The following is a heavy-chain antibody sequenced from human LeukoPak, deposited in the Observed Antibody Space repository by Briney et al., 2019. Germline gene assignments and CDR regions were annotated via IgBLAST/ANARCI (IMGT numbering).Heavy chain of an antibody. Sequence: GGSLRLSCAASGFTFSSYWMSWVRQAPGRGLDWVANIKQGGSEKYYVDSVKGRFTISRDDAKSSLYLQMNSLRAEDTAVYYCARIYCSSISCHFDYWGQRTLVTVSS. D-gene: IGHD2-2*01. CDR3: ARIYCSSISCHFDY. V-gene: IGHV3-7*01. CDR1: GFTFSSYW. CDR2: IKQGGSEK. J-gene: IGHJ4*02.